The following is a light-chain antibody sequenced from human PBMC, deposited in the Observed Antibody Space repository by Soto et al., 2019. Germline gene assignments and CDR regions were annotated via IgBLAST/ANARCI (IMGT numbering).Light chain of an antibody. V-gene: IGKV3-20*01. Sequence: EIVLTQSPGTLSLSPGERATLSCRASQSVSSSFLAWYQQKPGQAPRLLIYGASSRATGIPDRFSGSGSGTDFTLTISGLEPEDFAGYYCQQYDSSPWTFGQGTRVEIK. J-gene: IGKJ1*01. CDR1: QSVSSSF. CDR2: GAS. CDR3: QQYDSSPWT.